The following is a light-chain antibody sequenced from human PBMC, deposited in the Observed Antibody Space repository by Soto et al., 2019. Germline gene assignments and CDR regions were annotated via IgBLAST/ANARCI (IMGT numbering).Light chain of an antibody. Sequence: IRMLLSPATLSVSPGESVTLSCRASQLFSSNLAWYQHKPGEAPRLLIYGVSTRDTGVPDRFSGSASGTEFTLTISSLQPDDVATYYCQQYNDYSWTFGQGTMVDVK. CDR2: GVS. CDR3: QQYNDYSWT. CDR1: QLFSSN. J-gene: IGKJ1*01. V-gene: IGKV3-15*01.